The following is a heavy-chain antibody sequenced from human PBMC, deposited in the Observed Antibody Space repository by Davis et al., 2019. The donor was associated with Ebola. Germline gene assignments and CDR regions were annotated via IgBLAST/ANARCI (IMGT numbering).Heavy chain of an antibody. CDR3: ARHDYGDSHFDY. CDR2: IYSGGST. J-gene: IGHJ4*02. Sequence: GESLKISCAASGFTFSSYSMNWVRQAPGKGLEWVSVIYSGGSTYYADSVKGRFTISRDNSKNTLYLQMNSLRAEDTAVYYCARHDYGDSHFDYWGQGTLVTVSS. D-gene: IGHD4-17*01. V-gene: IGHV3-66*04. CDR1: GFTFSSYS.